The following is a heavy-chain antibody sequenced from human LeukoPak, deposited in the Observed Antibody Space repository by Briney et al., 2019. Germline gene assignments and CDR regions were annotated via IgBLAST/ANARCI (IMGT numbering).Heavy chain of an antibody. D-gene: IGHD3-22*01. CDR3: ARRRYYDGSGYSE. CDR2: IYYSGRT. V-gene: IGHV4-39*01. Sequence: SETLSLTCSVSGDSVSRSDSYWDWIRQSPGKGLEWVGTIYYSGRTYYSPSLKSRVTMSVDPSNNQFSLNLRSVTAADTAVYYCARRRYYDGSGYSEWGQGTLLSVSS. J-gene: IGHJ1*01. CDR1: GDSVSRSDSY.